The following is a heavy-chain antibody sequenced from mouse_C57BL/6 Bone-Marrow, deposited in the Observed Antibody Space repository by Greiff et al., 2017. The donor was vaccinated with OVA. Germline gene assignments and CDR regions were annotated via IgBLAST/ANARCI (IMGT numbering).Heavy chain of an antibody. CDR3: ARGAYYYGSSRFDY. V-gene: IGHV1-50*01. D-gene: IGHD1-1*01. Sequence: QVQLQQSGAELVKPGASVKLSCKASGYTFTSHWMQWVKQRPGQGLEWIGEIDPSDSYTNYNQKFKGKATLTVDTSSSTAYMQLSRLTSEDSAVYYCARGAYYYGSSRFDYWGQGTTLTVSS. J-gene: IGHJ2*01. CDR2: IDPSDSYT. CDR1: GYTFTSHW.